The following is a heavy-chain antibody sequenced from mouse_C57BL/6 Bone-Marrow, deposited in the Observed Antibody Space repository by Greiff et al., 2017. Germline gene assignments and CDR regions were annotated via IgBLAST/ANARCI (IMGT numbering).Heavy chain of an antibody. J-gene: IGHJ4*01. V-gene: IGHV1-80*01. CDR1: GYTFSSYW. CDR3: ARRGNKGAMDY. CDR2: IYPGDGDT. Sequence: VQRVESGAELVKPGASVKISCKASGYTFSSYWMNWVKQRPGKGLEWIGQIYPGDGDTNYNGKFKGKATLTADKSSSTAYMQLSSLTSEDSAVYFCARRGNKGAMDYWGQGTSVTVSS.